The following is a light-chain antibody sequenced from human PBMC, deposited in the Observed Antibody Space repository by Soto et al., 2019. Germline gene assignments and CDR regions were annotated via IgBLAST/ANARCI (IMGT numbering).Light chain of an antibody. V-gene: IGKV3-15*01. CDR3: QQYHNWPPYT. Sequence: EIVLTQSPGTLSLSPGDGATLACRASQSVSTNLAWYQQKPGQAPRLLMYGASTRATGIPARFSGSGSGTEFTLTISSLQSEDFAVYYCQQYHNWPPYTFGQGTKLEIK. CDR2: GAS. CDR1: QSVSTN. J-gene: IGKJ2*01.